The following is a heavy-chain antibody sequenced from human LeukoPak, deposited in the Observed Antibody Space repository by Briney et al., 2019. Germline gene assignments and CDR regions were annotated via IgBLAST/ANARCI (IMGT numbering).Heavy chain of an antibody. D-gene: IGHD6-6*01. V-gene: IGHV4-59*11. Sequence: SETLSLTCTVSGGSISSHYWSWIRQPPGKGLEWIGYFYYSGSTNYNPSLKSRVTISVDTSKNQFSLRLSSVTAADTAVYYCARGGYSSSSDYWGQGTLVTVSS. CDR3: ARGGYSSSSDY. CDR2: FYYSGST. CDR1: GGSISSHY. J-gene: IGHJ4*02.